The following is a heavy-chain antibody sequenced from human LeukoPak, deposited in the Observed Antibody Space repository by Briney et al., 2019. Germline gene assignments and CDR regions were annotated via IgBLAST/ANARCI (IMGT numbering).Heavy chain of an antibody. CDR3: AREWVAGSYSNWSAP. D-gene: IGHD3-10*01. J-gene: IGHJ5*02. Sequence: ASVKVSCKASGYTFTGYYMHWVRQAPGQGLEWMGRINPNSGGTNYAQKFQGRVTMTRDTSISTAYMELSRLRSDDTAVYYCAREWVAGSYSNWSAPWGQATLATVSS. CDR2: INPNSGGT. V-gene: IGHV1-2*06. CDR1: GYTFTGYY.